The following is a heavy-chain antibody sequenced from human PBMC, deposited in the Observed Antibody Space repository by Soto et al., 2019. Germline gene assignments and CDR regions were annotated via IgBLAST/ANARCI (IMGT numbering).Heavy chain of an antibody. CDR3: SGEKVGTTGIDF. J-gene: IGHJ4*02. V-gene: IGHV1-8*01. Sequence: QAQLVQSGAEVKKPGASVKVACKASGYTFTGYDINWVRHATGQGLERMGWMNPNSGKTGDAQTFQGRVTMTRDNSITTTYMELTRLRDDDSAVYYCSGEKVGTTGIDFWGQGTLVTVSP. CDR2: MNPNSGKT. D-gene: IGHD1-26*01. CDR1: GYTFTGYD.